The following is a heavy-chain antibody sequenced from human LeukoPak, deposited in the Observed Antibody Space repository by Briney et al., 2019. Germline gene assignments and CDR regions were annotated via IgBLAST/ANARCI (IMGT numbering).Heavy chain of an antibody. CDR1: GFTFSSYA. Sequence: GGSLRLSCAASGFTFSSYAMHWVRQAPGKGLEWVAVISYDGSNKYYADSVKGRFTISRDNSKNTLYMQMNSLRAEDTAVYYCAREDYVWGSYRYYFDYWGQGTLVTVSS. V-gene: IGHV3-30*04. D-gene: IGHD3-16*02. J-gene: IGHJ4*02. CDR2: ISYDGSNK. CDR3: AREDYVWGSYRYYFDY.